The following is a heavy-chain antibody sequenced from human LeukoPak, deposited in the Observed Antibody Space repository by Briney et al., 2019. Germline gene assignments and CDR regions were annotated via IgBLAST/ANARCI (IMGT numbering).Heavy chain of an antibody. CDR1: GGSISTYS. CDR2: IFASGTT. V-gene: IGHV4-4*07. CDR3: AREGSAFDI. Sequence: SETLSLTCTVSGGSISTYSWNWIRQPAGKGLEWIGRIFASGTTKYNPSLKSRVTMSVETSKNQFSLKLSSVTAADTAVYYCAREGSAFDIWGQGTMVTVSS. J-gene: IGHJ3*02.